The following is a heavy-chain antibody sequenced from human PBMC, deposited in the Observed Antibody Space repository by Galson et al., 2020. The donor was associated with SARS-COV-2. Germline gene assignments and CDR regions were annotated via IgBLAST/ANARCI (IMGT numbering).Heavy chain of an antibody. CDR3: ARGPYYYDSSGYLGGFDY. CDR1: GYTFTGYY. D-gene: IGHD3-22*01. Sequence: GASVKVSCKASGYTFTGYYMHWVRQAPGQGLEWMGWINPNSGGINYAQKFQGRVTTTRDTSISTAYMELSRLRSDDTAVYYCARGPYYYDSSGYLGGFDYWGQGTLVTVSS. CDR2: INPNSGGI. V-gene: IGHV1-2*02. J-gene: IGHJ4*02.